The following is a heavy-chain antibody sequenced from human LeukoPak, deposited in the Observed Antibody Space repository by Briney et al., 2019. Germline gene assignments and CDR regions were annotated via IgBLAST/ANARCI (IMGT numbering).Heavy chain of an antibody. V-gene: IGHV3-7*01. CDR1: GGSISSSSYY. Sequence: ETLSLTCTVSGGSISSSSYYWGWIRQPPGKGLEWLANIKQDGSEKYYVDSVKGRFTISRDNAKNSLYLQMNSLRAEDTAVYYCARDSVKVATMGNDYWGQGTLVTVSS. J-gene: IGHJ4*02. CDR2: IKQDGSEK. CDR3: ARDSVKVATMGNDY. D-gene: IGHD5-12*01.